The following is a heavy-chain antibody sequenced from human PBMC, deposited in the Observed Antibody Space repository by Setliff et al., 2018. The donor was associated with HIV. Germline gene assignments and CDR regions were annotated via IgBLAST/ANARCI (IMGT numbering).Heavy chain of an antibody. Sequence: SETLSLTCTVSGGSISSHYWSWIRQPPGKGLEWIGNIYYSGTTNYNPSLKSRVTISVDTSKNQFSLKLSSVTAADTAVYYCARRRDFDYWGQGTLVTVSS. V-gene: IGHV4-59*08. CDR1: GGSISSHY. CDR3: ARRRDFDY. CDR2: IYYSGTT. J-gene: IGHJ4*02.